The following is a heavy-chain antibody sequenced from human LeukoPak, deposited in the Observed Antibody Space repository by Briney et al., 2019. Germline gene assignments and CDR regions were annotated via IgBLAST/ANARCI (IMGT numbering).Heavy chain of an antibody. V-gene: IGHV3-23*01. CDR3: AKGQYSSSWYPPDLDY. CDR2: ISGSGGRT. Sequence: GGSLRLSCAASGFTFSSYDMNWVRQAPGKGLEWVSSISGSGGRTDYADSVKGRFTISRGNSKNTLYLQMNSLRAEDTAIYYCAKGQYSSSWYPPDLDYWGQGTLVTVSS. J-gene: IGHJ4*02. CDR1: GFTFSSYD. D-gene: IGHD6-13*01.